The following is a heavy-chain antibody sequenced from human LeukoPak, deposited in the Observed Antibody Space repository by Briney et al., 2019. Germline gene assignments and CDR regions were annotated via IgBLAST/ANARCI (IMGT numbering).Heavy chain of an antibody. CDR2: ISFSKSTT. Sequence: GGSLTLSCAASGFTFSSYAMSWVRQAPGKGLEWVSAISFSKSTTYYADSVRGRFTISRDNSKGTLYLQMNSLRAEDTAIYYCAKLAYPELRDCWFDPWGQGTLVTVSS. CDR3: AKLAYPELRDCWFDP. D-gene: IGHD3-10*01. V-gene: IGHV3-23*01. J-gene: IGHJ5*02. CDR1: GFTFSSYA.